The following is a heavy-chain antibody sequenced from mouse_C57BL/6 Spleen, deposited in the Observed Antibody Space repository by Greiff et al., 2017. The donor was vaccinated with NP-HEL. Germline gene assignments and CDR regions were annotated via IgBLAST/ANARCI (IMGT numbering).Heavy chain of an antibody. CDR2: IDPENGDT. CDR3: ITGGALYYFDY. CDR1: GFNIKDDY. V-gene: IGHV14-4*01. J-gene: IGHJ2*01. Sequence: EVQLQQSGAELVRPGASVKLSCTASGFNIKDDYMHWVKQRPEQGLEWIGWIDPENGDTEYASKFQGKATITADTSSNTAYLQLSSLTSEDTAVYYCITGGALYYFDYWGQGTTLTVSS. D-gene: IGHD6-1*01.